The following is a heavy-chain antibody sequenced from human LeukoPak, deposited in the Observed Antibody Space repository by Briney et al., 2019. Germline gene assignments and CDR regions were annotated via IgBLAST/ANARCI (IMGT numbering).Heavy chain of an antibody. Sequence: LGESLKISCMGSGYSFTSYSSGGVRQMPGKGLEWMGIIYPGDSDTRYSPSFQGQVTISADKSISTAYLQWSSLKASDTAMYYCAKRGLSNWYFDLWGRGTLVTVSS. J-gene: IGHJ2*01. CDR1: GYSFTSYS. CDR3: AKRGLSNWYFDL. CDR2: IYPGDSDT. D-gene: IGHD3-16*02. V-gene: IGHV5-51*01.